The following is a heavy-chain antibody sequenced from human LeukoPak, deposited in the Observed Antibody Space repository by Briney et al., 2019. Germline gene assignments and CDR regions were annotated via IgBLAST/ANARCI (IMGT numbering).Heavy chain of an antibody. Sequence: GGSLRLSCAASGFTFSSYAMSWVRQTPGKGLEWVSAISGGGDNTYYADSVKGRFTISRDNSMHTLYVQMTSLRAEDTAVYYCAREDIPMVLPLDYWGRGTLVTVSS. CDR3: AREDIPMVLPLDY. CDR2: ISGGGDNT. D-gene: IGHD5-18*01. V-gene: IGHV3-23*01. J-gene: IGHJ4*01. CDR1: GFTFSSYA.